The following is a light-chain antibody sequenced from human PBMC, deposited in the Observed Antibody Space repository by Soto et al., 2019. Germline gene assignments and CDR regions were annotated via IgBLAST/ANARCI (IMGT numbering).Light chain of an antibody. Sequence: AIQLTQSPSSLSASVGDRVTITCRASQGISSALAWYQQKPGKAHKLLIYDASSLESGVPSRFSGSGSGTDFTLTISSLQPEDFAIYYCQQFNSYPLTFGQGTRLEIK. CDR1: QGISSA. J-gene: IGKJ5*01. CDR2: DAS. CDR3: QQFNSYPLT. V-gene: IGKV1-13*02.